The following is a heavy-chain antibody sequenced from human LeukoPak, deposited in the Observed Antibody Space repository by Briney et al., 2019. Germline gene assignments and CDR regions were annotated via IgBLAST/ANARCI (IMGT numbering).Heavy chain of an antibody. V-gene: IGHV1-24*01. CDR2: YDPADGET. D-gene: IGHD3-22*01. CDR1: GYTLTELS. Sequence: ASVKVSCKVSGYTLTELSMHWVRQAPGKGLEWMGGYDPADGETIYAQKFQGRVTMTEDTSTDTAYMELSSLRSEDTAVYYCATQLSSGWPLRHLPFDYWGQGTLVTVSS. CDR3: ATQLSSGWPLRHLPFDY. J-gene: IGHJ4*02.